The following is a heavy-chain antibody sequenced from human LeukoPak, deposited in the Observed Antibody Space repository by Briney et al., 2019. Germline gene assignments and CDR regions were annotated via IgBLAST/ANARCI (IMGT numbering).Heavy chain of an antibody. CDR2: INPNSGAT. J-gene: IGHJ4*02. V-gene: IGHV1-2*02. Sequence: ASVKVSCKASGYTFTDYYMHWVRQAPGQGLEWMGWINPNSGATNCAQAFPGRVTMTRDTSINTIYMELTRLTSDVSAGYCGAREGQWRSDYWRQGTLVSVSS. CDR3: AREGQWRSDY. CDR1: GYTFTDYY. D-gene: IGHD6-19*01.